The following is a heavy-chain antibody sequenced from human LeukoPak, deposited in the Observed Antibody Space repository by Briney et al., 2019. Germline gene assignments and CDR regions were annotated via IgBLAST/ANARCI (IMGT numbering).Heavy chain of an antibody. CDR1: VYTFTSYG. Sequence: ASVKVSCKASVYTFTSYGISWVRQAPGQGLEWMGWISAYNGNTNYAQKLQGRVTMTTDTSTSTAYMELRSLRSDDTAVYYCATNWGDYGLGDYWGQGTLVTVSS. CDR2: ISAYNGNT. V-gene: IGHV1-18*01. J-gene: IGHJ4*02. CDR3: ATNWGDYGLGDY. D-gene: IGHD4-17*01.